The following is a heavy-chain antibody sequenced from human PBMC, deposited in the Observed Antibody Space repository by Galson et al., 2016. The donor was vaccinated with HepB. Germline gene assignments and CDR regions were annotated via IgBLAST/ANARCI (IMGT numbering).Heavy chain of an antibody. Sequence: TLSLTCTISGDSITSGGYYWTWIRQPAGKGLEYIGRIYTRGSTNYNPSLKSRVTISVDTSKNQFSLKLTSVTAVDTAVYYCARHFRNQWMVLGVDAFDIWGRGTMVTVAT. V-gene: IGHV4-61*02. J-gene: IGHJ3*02. D-gene: IGHD6-19*01. CDR1: GDSITSGGYY. CDR3: ARHFRNQWMVLGVDAFDI. CDR2: IYTRGST.